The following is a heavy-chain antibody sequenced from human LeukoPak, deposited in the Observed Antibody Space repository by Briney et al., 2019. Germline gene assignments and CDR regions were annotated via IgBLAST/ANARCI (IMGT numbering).Heavy chain of an antibody. Sequence: SETLSLTCTVSAGSISSTSYSWGWIRQPPGKGLEWIGSVYYSGSTYYNPSLKSRVTISVDTSKNQFSLKLSSVTAADTAVYYCARSPFYYMDVWGKGTTVTIPS. J-gene: IGHJ6*03. CDR2: VYYSGST. CDR1: AGSISSTSYS. CDR3: ARSPFYYMDV. V-gene: IGHV4-39*07.